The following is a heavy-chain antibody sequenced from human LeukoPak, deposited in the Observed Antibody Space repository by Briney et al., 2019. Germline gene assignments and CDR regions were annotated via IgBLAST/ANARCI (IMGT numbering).Heavy chain of an antibody. CDR2: ISGSGGST. D-gene: IGHD2-15*01. V-gene: IGHV3-23*01. CDR1: GFTFSSYA. CDR3: ASLGWTASDFDY. Sequence: PGGSLRLSCAASGFTFSSYAMSWVRQAPGRGLEWVSAISGSGGSTYYADSVKGRFTISRDNSKNTLYLQMNSLRAEDTAVYYCASLGWTASDFDYWGQGTLVTVSS. J-gene: IGHJ4*02.